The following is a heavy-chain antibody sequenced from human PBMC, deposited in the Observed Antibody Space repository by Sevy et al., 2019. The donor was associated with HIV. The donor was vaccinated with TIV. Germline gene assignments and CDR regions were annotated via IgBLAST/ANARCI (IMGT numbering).Heavy chain of an antibody. CDR2: IYYSGST. D-gene: IGHD1-26*01. V-gene: IGHV4-39*01. Sequence: SETLSLTCTVSGGSISSSSYYWGWIRQPPGKGLEWIGSIYYSGSTYYNPSLKSRVTISVDTSKNQFSLKLSSVTAADTAGYYCARRRVVGATRYYFDYWGQGTLVTVSS. CDR1: GGSISSSSYY. CDR3: ARRRVVGATRYYFDY. J-gene: IGHJ4*02.